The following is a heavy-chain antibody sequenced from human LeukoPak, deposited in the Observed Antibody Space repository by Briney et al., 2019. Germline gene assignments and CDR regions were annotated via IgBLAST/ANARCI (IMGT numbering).Heavy chain of an antibody. J-gene: IGHJ4*02. CDR1: GFTFSSYW. CDR2: IWYDGSNK. D-gene: IGHD6-19*01. CDR3: ARRAVADFDY. Sequence: PGGSLRLSCAASGFTFSSYWMSWVRQAPGKGLEWVAVIWYDGSNKYYADSVKGRFTISRDNSKNTLYLQMNSLRAEDTAVYYCARRAVADFDYWGQGTLVTVSS. V-gene: IGHV3-33*08.